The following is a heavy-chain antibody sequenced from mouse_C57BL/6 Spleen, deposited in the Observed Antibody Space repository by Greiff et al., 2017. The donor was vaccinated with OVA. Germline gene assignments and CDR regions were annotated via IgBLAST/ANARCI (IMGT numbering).Heavy chain of an antibody. J-gene: IGHJ3*01. D-gene: IGHD2-4*01. CDR2: IDPETGCT. Sequence: QVQLQQSGAELVRPGASVTLSCKASGYTFTDYEMHWVKQTPVPGLAWIGAIDPETGCTAYNQKFKGKAILTADKSSSTAYMELRSLTSEDSAVYYCTRGGYDSDGAYWGQGTLVTVSA. CDR1: GYTFTDYE. V-gene: IGHV1-15*01. CDR3: TRGGYDSDGAY.